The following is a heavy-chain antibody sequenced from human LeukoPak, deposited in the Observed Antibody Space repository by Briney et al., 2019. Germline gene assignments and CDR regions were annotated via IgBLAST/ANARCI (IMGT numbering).Heavy chain of an antibody. J-gene: IGHJ4*02. CDR1: GFTFDDYA. Sequence: GGSLRLSCAASGFTFDDYAMHWVRQAPGKGLEWVSGISWNSGSIGYADSVKGRFTISRDNAKNSVYLQMNNLRAEDTAVYYCARRSYGSWGYWGQGTLVTVSS. V-gene: IGHV3-9*01. CDR3: ARRSYGSWGY. D-gene: IGHD3-16*02. CDR2: ISWNSGSI.